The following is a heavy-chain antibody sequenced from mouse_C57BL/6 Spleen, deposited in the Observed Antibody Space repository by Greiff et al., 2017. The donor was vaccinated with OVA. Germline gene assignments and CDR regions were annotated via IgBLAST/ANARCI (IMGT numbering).Heavy chain of an antibody. CDR1: GYTFTGYW. CDR3: ARYGDGYWGY. V-gene: IGHV1-52*01. Sequence: VQLQQPGAELVRPGSSVKLSCKASGYTFTGYWMHWVKQRPIQGLEWIGNIDPSDSETHYNQKFKDKATLTVDKSSSPAYMPLSSVTSEDSAVYYCARYGDGYWGYWGQGTTLTVSS. CDR2: IDPSDSET. D-gene: IGHD2-3*01. J-gene: IGHJ2*01.